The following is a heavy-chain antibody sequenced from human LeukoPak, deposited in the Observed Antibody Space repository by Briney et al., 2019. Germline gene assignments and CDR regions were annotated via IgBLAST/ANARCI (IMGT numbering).Heavy chain of an antibody. J-gene: IGHJ5*02. CDR2: IYYSGST. Sequence: SQTLSLTSTVSGGSISSGGYYWSWIRQHPGKGLEWIGYIYYSGSTYYNPSLKSRVTISVDTSKNQFSLKLSSVTAADTAVYYCARDRYDILTGYPTWFDPWGQGTLVTVSS. D-gene: IGHD3-9*01. CDR1: GGSISSGGYY. CDR3: ARDRYDILTGYPTWFDP. V-gene: IGHV4-31*03.